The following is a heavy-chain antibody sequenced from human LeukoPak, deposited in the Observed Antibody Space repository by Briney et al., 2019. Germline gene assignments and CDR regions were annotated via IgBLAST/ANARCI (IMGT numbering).Heavy chain of an antibody. D-gene: IGHD3-3*01. CDR1: GFSLSTSGVG. CDR2: IYWDDDK. CDR3: AHSGRITIFGVVARVFDY. Sequence: SGPTLVNPTQPLTLICTFSGFSLSTSGVGVGWIRQPPEKALEWLALIYWDDDKRYSPSLKSRLTITKDTSKNQVVLTMTNMDPVDTATYYCAHSGRITIFGVVARVFDYWGQGTLVTVSS. J-gene: IGHJ4*02. V-gene: IGHV2-5*02.